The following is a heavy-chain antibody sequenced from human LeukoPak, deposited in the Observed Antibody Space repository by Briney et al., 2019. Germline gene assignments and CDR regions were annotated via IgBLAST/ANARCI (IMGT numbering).Heavy chain of an antibody. CDR1: GFTFSNFW. V-gene: IGHV3-7*04. Sequence: GGSLRLSCAASGFTFSNFWMSWIRQAPGKGLEWVANIKEDGSDKNYVDSVQGRFTISRDNAKNAPYLQLNGLRAEDTAVYFCGREIPGGTTSLDCWGQGTLVTVSS. D-gene: IGHD1-26*01. CDR3: GREIPGGTTSLDC. CDR2: IKEDGSDK. J-gene: IGHJ4*02.